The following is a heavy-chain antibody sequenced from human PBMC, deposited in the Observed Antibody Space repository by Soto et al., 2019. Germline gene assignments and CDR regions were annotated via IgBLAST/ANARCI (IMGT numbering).Heavy chain of an antibody. CDR2: INTYSDRT. CDR3: ARDYTGRGYFDH. V-gene: IGHV1-18*04. CDR1: GYTFINYG. Sequence: QVQLVQSGAEMKNPGASVKVSCKASGYTFINYGISWVRQAPAQGLEWLGWINTYSDRTNYAQEFQGRVSMTTEKSTSTVYMELRGLNSGDTDRYYCARDYTGRGYFDHWGQGSLVTVSS. J-gene: IGHJ4*02. D-gene: IGHD2-8*02.